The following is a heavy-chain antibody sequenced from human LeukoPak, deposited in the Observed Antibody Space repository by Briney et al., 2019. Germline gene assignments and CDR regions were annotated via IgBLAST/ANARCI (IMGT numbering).Heavy chain of an antibody. D-gene: IGHD6-19*01. J-gene: IGHJ4*02. V-gene: IGHV2-5*02. Sequence: SGPTLVKPTQTLTLTCTFSGFSLSTSGVGVGWIRQPPGKALEWLALIYWDDDKRYSPSLKSRLTITKDTSKNKVVLTMTNMDPVDTATYYCAHRRTIAVAGREGFDYWGQGTLVTVSS. CDR1: GFSLSTSGVG. CDR2: IYWDDDK. CDR3: AHRRTIAVAGREGFDY.